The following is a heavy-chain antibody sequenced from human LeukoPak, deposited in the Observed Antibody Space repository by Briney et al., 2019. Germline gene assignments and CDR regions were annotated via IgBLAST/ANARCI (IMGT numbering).Heavy chain of an antibody. V-gene: IGHV3-21*01. CDR1: GFTFSSYS. CDR3: TRDDFSGSYCD. D-gene: IGHD1-26*01. Sequence: GGSLRLSCEASGFTFSSYSMSWVRQAPGKGLEWVSSITSSSGYIYYADSLKGRFTIPRDNAKNSLYLQMNSLRADDTATYYCTRDDFSGSYCDWGHGTLVTVSS. J-gene: IGHJ4*01. CDR2: ITSSSGYI.